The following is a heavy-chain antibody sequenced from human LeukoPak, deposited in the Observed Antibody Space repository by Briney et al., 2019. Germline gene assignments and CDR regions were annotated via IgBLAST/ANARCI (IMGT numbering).Heavy chain of an antibody. J-gene: IGHJ4*02. CDR2: IYYSGST. Sequence: PSETLSPTCTVSGGSISSYYWSWIRHPPGRGLEWTGYIYYSGSTNSNPSLKSRVTIVVNTFKNQFYLELSSVTAADTAVYYCARAGHDSSGYYEYFDYWGQGTLVTVSS. D-gene: IGHD3-22*01. V-gene: IGHV4-59*01. CDR3: ARAGHDSSGYYEYFDY. CDR1: GGSISSYY.